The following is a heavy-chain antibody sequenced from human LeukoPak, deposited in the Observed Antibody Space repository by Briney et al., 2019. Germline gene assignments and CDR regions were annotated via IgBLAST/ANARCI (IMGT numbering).Heavy chain of an antibody. V-gene: IGHV3-9*01. D-gene: IGHD4-17*01. J-gene: IGHJ4*02. CDR3: AKDYGDYGGSFDY. CDR1: GFTFDDYA. Sequence: GGSLRLSCAASGFTFDDYAMHWVRQAPGKGLEWVSGISWNSGSIGYADSVKGRFTISRDNAKNSLYLQMNSLRAEDTALYYCAKDYGDYGGSFDYWGQGTLVTVSS. CDR2: ISWNSGSI.